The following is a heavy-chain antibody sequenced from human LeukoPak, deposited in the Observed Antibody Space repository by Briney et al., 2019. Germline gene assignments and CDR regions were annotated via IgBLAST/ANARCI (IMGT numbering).Heavy chain of an antibody. CDR3: ATTTEDDFWSGQVSYYFDY. CDR1: GFTFSSYS. CDR2: ISSSSSYI. D-gene: IGHD3-3*01. J-gene: IGHJ4*02. V-gene: IGHV3-21*01. Sequence: GGSLRLSCAAPGFTFSSYSMNWVRQAPGKGLEWVSSISSSSSYIYYADSVKGRFTISRDNAKNSLYLQMNSLRAEDTAVYYCATTTEDDFWSGQVSYYFDYWGQGTLVTVSS.